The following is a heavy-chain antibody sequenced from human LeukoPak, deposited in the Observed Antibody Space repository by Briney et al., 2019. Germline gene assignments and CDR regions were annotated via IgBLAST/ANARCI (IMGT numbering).Heavy chain of an antibody. D-gene: IGHD5-18*01. CDR3: ARVVYSYGSYYFDY. CDR1: GGSISSYY. CDR2: IYYSGST. Sequence: SETLSLTCTVSGGSISSYYWSWIRQPPGMGLEWIGYIYYSGSTNYNPSLKSRVTISVDTSKNQFSLKLSSVTAADTAVYYCARVVYSYGSYYFDYWGQGTLVTVSS. V-gene: IGHV4-59*01. J-gene: IGHJ4*02.